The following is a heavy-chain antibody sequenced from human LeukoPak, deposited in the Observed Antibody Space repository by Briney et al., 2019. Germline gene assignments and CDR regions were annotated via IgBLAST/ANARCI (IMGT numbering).Heavy chain of an antibody. CDR3: ARQDIVVVPAATPYYYYMDV. CDR2: IYYSGST. V-gene: IGHV4-39*01. J-gene: IGHJ6*03. Sequence: SETLSLTCTVSGGSISSSSYYWGWIRQPPGKGLGWIGSIYYSGSTYYNPSLKSRVTISVDTSKNQFSLKLSSVTAADTAVYYCARQDIVVVPAATPYYYYMDVWGKGTTVTVSS. CDR1: GGSISSSSYY. D-gene: IGHD2-2*01.